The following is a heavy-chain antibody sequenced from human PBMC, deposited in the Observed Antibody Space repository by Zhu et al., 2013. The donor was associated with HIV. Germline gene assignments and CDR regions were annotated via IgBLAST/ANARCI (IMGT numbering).Heavy chain of an antibody. CDR1: KYPFVGYY. CDR3: AREAGGYFQH. J-gene: IGHJ1*01. CDR2: INPNTGET. V-gene: IGHV1-2*06. D-gene: IGHD1-26*01. Sequence: QAELLQSPTEVKKPGASVKVSCKASKYPFVGYYMHWMRQAPGQGPEWMGRINPNTGETTYAQKFQGRVTMTRDTSISTAYMDLSRLIYDDTAVYYCAREAGGYFQHWGQGTLVSVSS.